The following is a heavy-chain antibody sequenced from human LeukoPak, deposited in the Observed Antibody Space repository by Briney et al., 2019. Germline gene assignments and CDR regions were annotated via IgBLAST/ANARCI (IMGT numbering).Heavy chain of an antibody. J-gene: IGHJ4*02. Sequence: PGGSLRLSCAASGFIFSSYAMHWVRQAPGKGLEWVAVISYDGSNKYYADSMKGRFTISRDNSKNTLYLQMNSLRAEDTAVYYCARDFEVTTMTTSRFDYWGQGTPVTVSS. D-gene: IGHD4-17*01. CDR3: ARDFEVTTMTTSRFDY. CDR2: ISYDGSNK. V-gene: IGHV3-30*04. CDR1: GFIFSSYA.